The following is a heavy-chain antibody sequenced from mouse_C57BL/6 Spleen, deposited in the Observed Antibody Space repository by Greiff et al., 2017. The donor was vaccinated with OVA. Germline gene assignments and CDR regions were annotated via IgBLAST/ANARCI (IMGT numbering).Heavy chain of an antibody. D-gene: IGHD2-5*01. CDR3: ARRGYYSNYVGWYFDV. Sequence: EVQLQQSGPELVKPGASVKISCKASGYTFTDYYMNWVKKSEGKRREWIGDINPNNGGTSYNQKFKGKATLTVDKSPSTAYMELRSLTSEDSAVYYCARRGYYSNYVGWYFDVWGTGTTVTVSS. J-gene: IGHJ1*03. CDR2: INPNNGGT. CDR1: GYTFTDYY. V-gene: IGHV1-26*01.